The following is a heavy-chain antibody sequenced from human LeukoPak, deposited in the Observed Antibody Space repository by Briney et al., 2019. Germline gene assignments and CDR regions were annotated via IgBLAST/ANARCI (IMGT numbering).Heavy chain of an antibody. CDR3: ARRYCSSTSCYSRNFDY. Sequence: GGSLRLSCAASGFTFSSYSMNWVRQAPGKGLEWVSSISSSSSYIYYADSVKGRFTISRDNAKNSLYLQMNSLRAEDTAVYYCARRYCSSTSCYSRNFDYWGQGTLVTVSP. J-gene: IGHJ4*02. V-gene: IGHV3-21*01. CDR1: GFTFSSYS. CDR2: ISSSSSYI. D-gene: IGHD2-2*01.